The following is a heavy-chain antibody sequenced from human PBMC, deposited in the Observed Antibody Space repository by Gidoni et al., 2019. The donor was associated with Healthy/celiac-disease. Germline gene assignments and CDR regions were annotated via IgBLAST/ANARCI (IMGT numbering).Heavy chain of an antibody. Sequence: QPQLQESGPGLVKPSETLSLTCTVSGGSISSSSYYWGWIRQPPGKGLEWIGSIYYSGSTYYNPSLKSRVTISVDTSKNQFSLKLRSVTAADTAVYYCARDSVLRLPPSFGMDVWGQGTTVTVSS. CDR3: ARDSVLRLPPSFGMDV. V-gene: IGHV4-39*07. D-gene: IGHD3-10*01. CDR1: GGSISSSSYY. J-gene: IGHJ6*02. CDR2: IYYSGST.